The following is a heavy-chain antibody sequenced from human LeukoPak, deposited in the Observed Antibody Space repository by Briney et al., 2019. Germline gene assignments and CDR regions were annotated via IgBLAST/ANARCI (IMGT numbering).Heavy chain of an antibody. D-gene: IGHD3-3*01. Sequence: GGSLRLSCAVSGFTFSTYAMSWVRQTPGKGLEWISSISGSAAYTYYADSVEGRFTISRDNSMNTLYLQMNSLRAEDTAVYYCAKGSLGVVTNWFDPWGQGTLVTVSS. CDR2: ISGSAAYT. CDR1: GFTFSTYA. V-gene: IGHV3-23*01. CDR3: AKGSLGVVTNWFDP. J-gene: IGHJ5*02.